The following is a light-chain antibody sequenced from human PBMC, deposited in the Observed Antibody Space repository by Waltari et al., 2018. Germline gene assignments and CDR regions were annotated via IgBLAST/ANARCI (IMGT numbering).Light chain of an antibody. V-gene: IGLV1-44*01. CDR2: SNI. J-gene: IGLJ3*02. Sequence: SVLTQPPSASGTPGQRVPISRSGSRSNIGRNTVTWYQQLPATPPTLLISSNIPRPSGVPDRFSGSKSGTSASLAISGLQSEDEADYYCAAWDDSLNGWVFGGGTKLTVL. CDR1: RSNIGRNT. CDR3: AAWDDSLNGWV.